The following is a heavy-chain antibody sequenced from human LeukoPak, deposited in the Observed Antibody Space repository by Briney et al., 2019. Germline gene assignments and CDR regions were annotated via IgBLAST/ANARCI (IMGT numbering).Heavy chain of an antibody. CDR3: AISLEGGYYYYGMDV. Sequence: PSETLSLTCTVSGGSISSGGYYWSWIRQHPGKGLEWIGYIYYSGSTYYNPSLKSRVTISVDTSKNQFSLELSSVTAADTAVYYCAISLEGGYYYYGMDVWGQGTTVTVSS. D-gene: IGHD2-15*01. CDR1: GGSISSGGYY. J-gene: IGHJ6*02. CDR2: IYYSGST. V-gene: IGHV4-31*03.